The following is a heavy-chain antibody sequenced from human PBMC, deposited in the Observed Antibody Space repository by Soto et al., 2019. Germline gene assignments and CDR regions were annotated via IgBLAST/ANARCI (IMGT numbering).Heavy chain of an antibody. CDR3: ARRGSRNYWVDS. Sequence: PSETLSLTCTVSGGSISSSSYYWGWIRQPPGKGLEWIGSIYYSGNTYYNPSLKSRVTISVDTSKNQFSLKLSSVTAADTAVYYCARRGSRNYWVDSWGQGTLVTVSS. J-gene: IGHJ4*02. D-gene: IGHD3-10*01. CDR2: IYYSGNT. V-gene: IGHV4-39*01. CDR1: GGSISSSSYY.